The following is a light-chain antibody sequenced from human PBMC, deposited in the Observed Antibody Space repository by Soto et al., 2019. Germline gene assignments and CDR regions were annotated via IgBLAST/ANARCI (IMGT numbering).Light chain of an antibody. CDR1: ACNIGNDY. Sequence: QSVLSQPPSESAAPVHKVNISCSGTACNIGNDYVFWYQQLPGEAPPLLIYDNNRRPSGIPDRFSGSRSDTSATLGITGLQTGDEADYYCGAWDSRLNVYVFATGTKVTVL. J-gene: IGLJ1*01. CDR3: GAWDSRLNVYV. V-gene: IGLV1-51*01. CDR2: DNN.